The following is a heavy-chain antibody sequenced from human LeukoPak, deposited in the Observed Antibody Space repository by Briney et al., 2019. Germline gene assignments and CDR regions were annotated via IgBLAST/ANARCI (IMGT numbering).Heavy chain of an antibody. D-gene: IGHD4-11*01. CDR1: GFTFSNYG. Sequence: GGSLRLSCAASGFTFSNYGMHWVRQAPGKGLEWVTLIYYDGTKEAYGDSVKGRFTISRDNSKNTLYLQMNSLRVEDTALYYCAKDGGYSNYAFGLWGQGTLVIVSS. CDR2: IYYDGTKE. V-gene: IGHV3-33*06. J-gene: IGHJ3*01. CDR3: AKDGGYSNYAFGL.